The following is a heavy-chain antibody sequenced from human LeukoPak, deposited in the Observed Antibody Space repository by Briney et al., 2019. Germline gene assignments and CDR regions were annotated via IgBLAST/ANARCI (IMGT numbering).Heavy chain of an antibody. V-gene: IGHV3-48*02. D-gene: IGHD2-21*01. CDR2: ISRTNSI. J-gene: IGHJ4*02. Sequence: GGSLRLSCAASGFIFNSYAMNWIRQAPGMGLEWVSYISRTNSIYYSDSVRGRFTISRDNAKNSLYLQMNSLRDEDTAVYYCARDHDWGFDYWGQGILVAVSS. CDR3: ARDHDWGFDY. CDR1: GFIFNSYA.